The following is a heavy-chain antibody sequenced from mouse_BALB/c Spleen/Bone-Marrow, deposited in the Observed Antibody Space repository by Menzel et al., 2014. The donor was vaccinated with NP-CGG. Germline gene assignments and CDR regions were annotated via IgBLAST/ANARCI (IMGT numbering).Heavy chain of an antibody. CDR1: GYTFTSYW. CDR3: ARDYDYWYFDV. D-gene: IGHD2-4*01. V-gene: IGHV1S81*02. Sequence: QVQLQQSGAELVKPGASVKLSCKASGYTFTSYWMHWVKQRPGQGLEWIGEINPSNGRTNYNEKFKSKATLTVDKSSSTAYMQLSSQTSEDSAVYYCARDYDYWYFDVWGAGTTVTVSS. J-gene: IGHJ1*01. CDR2: INPSNGRT.